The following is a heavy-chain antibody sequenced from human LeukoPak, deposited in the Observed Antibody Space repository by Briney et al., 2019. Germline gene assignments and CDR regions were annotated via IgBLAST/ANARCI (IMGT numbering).Heavy chain of an antibody. D-gene: IGHD3-22*01. J-gene: IGHJ3*02. Sequence: GESLKISCKTSGYNFATYWIGWVRQMPGKGLEWMGIVYPSDSDTRYSPSFQGQVTISADKSISTAYLQWSSLKASDTAMYYCATAPTNYYDSSGYPRAAFDIWGQGTMVTVSS. CDR3: ATAPTNYYDSSGYPRAAFDI. V-gene: IGHV5-51*01. CDR2: VYPSDSDT. CDR1: GYNFATYW.